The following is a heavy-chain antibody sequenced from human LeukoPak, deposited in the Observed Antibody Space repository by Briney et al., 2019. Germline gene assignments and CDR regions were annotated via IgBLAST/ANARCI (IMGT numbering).Heavy chain of an antibody. CDR3: AGERSGYFDY. D-gene: IGHD3-3*01. Sequence: APVKVSCKASGGTFSSYAISWVRQAPGQGLEWMGGIIPIFGTANYAQKFQGRVTITTDESTSTAYMELSSLRSEDTAVYYCAGERSGYFDYWGQGTLVTVSS. V-gene: IGHV1-69*05. CDR1: GGTFSSYA. J-gene: IGHJ4*02. CDR2: IIPIFGTA.